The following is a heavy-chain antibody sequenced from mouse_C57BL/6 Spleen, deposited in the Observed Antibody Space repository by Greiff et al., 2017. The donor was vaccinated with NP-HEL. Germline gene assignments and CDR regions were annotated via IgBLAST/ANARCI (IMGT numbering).Heavy chain of an antibody. CDR2: IDPSDSET. CDR1: GYTFTSYW. J-gene: IGHJ2*01. D-gene: IGHD2-3*01. CDR3: ARRDDGYFYFDY. V-gene: IGHV1-52*01. Sequence: VQLQQSGAELVRPGSSVKLSCKASGYTFTSYWMHWVKQRPIQGLEWIGNIDPSDSETHYNQKFKDKATLTVDKSSSTAYMQLSSLTSEDSAVYYCARRDDGYFYFDYWGQGTTLTVSS.